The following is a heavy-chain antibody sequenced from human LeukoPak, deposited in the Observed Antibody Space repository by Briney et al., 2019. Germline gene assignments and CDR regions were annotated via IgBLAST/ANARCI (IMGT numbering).Heavy chain of an antibody. CDR3: ARMVYCSSTSCSVAFDI. CDR1: GYTFTSYD. D-gene: IGHD2-2*01. Sequence: GASVKVSCKASGYTFTSYDINWVRQATGQGLEWMGWMNPNSGNTGYAQKFQGRVTITRNTSISTAYMELSSLRSEDTAVYYCARMVYCSSTSCSVAFDIWGQGTMVTVSS. J-gene: IGHJ3*02. V-gene: IGHV1-8*03. CDR2: MNPNSGNT.